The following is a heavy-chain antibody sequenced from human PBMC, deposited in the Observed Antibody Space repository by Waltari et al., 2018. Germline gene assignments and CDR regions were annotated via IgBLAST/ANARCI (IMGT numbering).Heavy chain of an antibody. V-gene: IGHV4-34*01. D-gene: IGHD2-21*02. CDR3: ARPAVVTSRAFDI. J-gene: IGHJ3*02. CDR2: INHSGST. CDR1: GGSFSVYY. Sequence: QVQLQPWGAGRLKPSETLSLTCAVYGGSFSVYYWSWIRQPPGKGLEWTGEINHSGSTNYNPSLKSRVTISVDTSKNQFSLKLSSVTAADTAVYYCARPAVVTSRAFDIWGQGTMVTVSS.